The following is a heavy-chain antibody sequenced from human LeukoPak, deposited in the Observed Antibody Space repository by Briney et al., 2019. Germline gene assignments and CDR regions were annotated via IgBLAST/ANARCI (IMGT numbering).Heavy chain of an antibody. CDR2: FDPENGDI. Sequence: ASVKVPCKVSEYSLTELSMHWVRQAPGKGLEWMGGFDPENGDILYAQKFQGRVTMTEDTSTDTAYMELSSLRSEDTAVYYCATVAAAGTEAFDYWGQGTLVAVSS. CDR1: EYSLTELS. D-gene: IGHD6-13*01. CDR3: ATVAAAGTEAFDY. J-gene: IGHJ4*02. V-gene: IGHV1-24*01.